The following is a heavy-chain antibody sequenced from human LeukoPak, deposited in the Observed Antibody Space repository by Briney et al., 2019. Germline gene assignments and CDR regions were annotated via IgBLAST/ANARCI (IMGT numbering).Heavy chain of an antibody. CDR2: ISWNSGSI. CDR3: AKGPEYGDYVDDAFDI. CDR1: GFTFDDYA. V-gene: IGHV3-9*03. D-gene: IGHD4-17*01. J-gene: IGHJ3*02. Sequence: TGRSLRLSCAASGFTFDDYATHWVRQAPGKGLEWVSGISWNSGSIGYADSVKGRFTISRDNAKNSLYLQMNSLRAEDMALYYCAKGPEYGDYVDDAFDIWGQGTMVTVSS.